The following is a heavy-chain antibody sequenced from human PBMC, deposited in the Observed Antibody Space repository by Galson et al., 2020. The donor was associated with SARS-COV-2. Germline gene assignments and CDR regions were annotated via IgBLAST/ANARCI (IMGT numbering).Heavy chain of an antibody. J-gene: IGHJ3*02. D-gene: IGHD3-10*01. CDR2: ISYDGSNK. CDR1: GFTFSSYA. CDR3: ASERYYYGSGSPRDAFDI. V-gene: IGHV3-30-3*01. Sequence: SCAASGFTFSSYAMHWVRQAPGKGLEWVAVISYDGSNKYYADSVKGRFTISRDNSKNTLYLQMNSLRAEDTAVYYCASERYYYGSGSPRDAFDIWGQGTMVTVSS.